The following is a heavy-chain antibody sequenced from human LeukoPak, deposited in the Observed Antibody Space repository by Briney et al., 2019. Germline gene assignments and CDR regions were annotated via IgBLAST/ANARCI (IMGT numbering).Heavy chain of an antibody. J-gene: IGHJ6*02. D-gene: IGHD3-9*01. CDR3: ARAAGAVFLTFDRAPYYYGMDV. CDR2: ISAYNGNT. CDR1: GYTFTSYG. V-gene: IGHV1-18*01. Sequence: ASVKVSCKASGYTFTSYGISWVRQAPGQGLEWMGWISAYNGNTNYAQKLQGRVTMTTDTSTSTAYMELRSLRSDDTAVYYCARAAGAVFLTFDRAPYYYGMDVWGQGTTVTVSS.